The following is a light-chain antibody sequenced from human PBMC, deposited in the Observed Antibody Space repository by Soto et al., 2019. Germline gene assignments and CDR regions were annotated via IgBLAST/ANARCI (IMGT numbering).Light chain of an antibody. J-gene: IGKJ2*01. Sequence: DIQMTQSPSSLSASVGDRVTITCRASQSISSYLNWYQQKPGKAPKLLIYAASILQSGIPSRFSGSGSGTDFTLINSSLQPEDFATYYRQQSYGTLPYTFGRGTKLEIK. CDR2: AAS. CDR1: QSISSY. CDR3: QQSYGTLPYT. V-gene: IGKV1-39*01.